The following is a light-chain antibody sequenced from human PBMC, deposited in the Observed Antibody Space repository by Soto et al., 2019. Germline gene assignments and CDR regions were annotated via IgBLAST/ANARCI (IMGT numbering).Light chain of an antibody. Sequence: IQMTQSPSTLSASVGDRVTITCRASQSVSSWLAWYQQKPGKAPKLLIYDASSLEAGVPSRFSGSGSGTEFTLTISSLLPDDFATYYCQQYSSYCTFGGGTKVDIK. CDR1: QSVSSW. V-gene: IGKV1-5*01. CDR2: DAS. J-gene: IGKJ4*01. CDR3: QQYSSYCT.